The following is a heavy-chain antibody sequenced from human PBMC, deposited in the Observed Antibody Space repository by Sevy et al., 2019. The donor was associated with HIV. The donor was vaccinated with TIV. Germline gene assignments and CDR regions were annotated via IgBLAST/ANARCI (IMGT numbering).Heavy chain of an antibody. D-gene: IGHD2-2*02. CDR1: GFTFSSYA. Sequence: GGSLRLSCAASGFTFSSYAMHWVRQAPGKGLEWVAVISYDGSNKYYADSVKGRFTISRDNSKNTPYLQMNSLRAEDTAVYYCARDVGIVVVPAAIGYFEYWGQGTLVTVSS. CDR3: ARDVGIVVVPAAIGYFEY. CDR2: ISYDGSNK. V-gene: IGHV3-30*04. J-gene: IGHJ4*02.